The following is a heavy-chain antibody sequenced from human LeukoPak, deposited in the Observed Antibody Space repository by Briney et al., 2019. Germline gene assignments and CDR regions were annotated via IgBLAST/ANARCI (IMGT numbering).Heavy chain of an antibody. V-gene: IGHV3-30*02. CDR3: AKGRDYAFHI. CDR1: GFTFSSYG. J-gene: IGHJ3*02. CDR2: IQYDGSDK. Sequence: GGSLRLSCAASGFTFSSYGIHCVRQAPGKGLEWVAFIQYDGSDKYYADSVKGRFTISRDNSKNTLYLQMNSLRAEDTAVYYCAKGRDYAFHIWGQGTMVTVSS. D-gene: IGHD3-10*01.